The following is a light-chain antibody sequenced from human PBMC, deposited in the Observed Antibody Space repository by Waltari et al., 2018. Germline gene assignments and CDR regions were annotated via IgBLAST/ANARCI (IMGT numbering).Light chain of an antibody. CDR3: MQGTHSPLT. Sequence: ASISCKTSQSLFHSDGNTYLAWYQQRPGQSPRRLIYKVSNRESGIPDRFSASGSGTDFTLKISRVEAEDVGVYYCMQGTHSPLTFGGGTKVEIK. V-gene: IGKV2-30*02. CDR1: QSLFHSDGNTY. J-gene: IGKJ4*01. CDR2: KVS.